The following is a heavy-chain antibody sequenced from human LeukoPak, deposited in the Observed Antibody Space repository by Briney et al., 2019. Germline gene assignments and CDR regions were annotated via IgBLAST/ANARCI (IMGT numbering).Heavy chain of an antibody. CDR2: IYTSGST. CDR1: GDSMSSYY. Sequence: SETLSLTCTVSGDSMSSYYWSWIRQPAGKGLEWIGRIYTSGSTNYNPSLMSRVTMSVDTSKKQFSLKLSSLTAADTAVYYCATYRQQLAFDYWGQGTLVTVSS. CDR3: ATYRQQLAFDY. V-gene: IGHV4-4*07. J-gene: IGHJ4*02. D-gene: IGHD6-13*01.